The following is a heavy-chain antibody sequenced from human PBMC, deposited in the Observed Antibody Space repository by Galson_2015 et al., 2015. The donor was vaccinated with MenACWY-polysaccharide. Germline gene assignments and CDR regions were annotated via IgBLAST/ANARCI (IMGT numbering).Heavy chain of an antibody. V-gene: IGHV3-11*01. CDR2: ISTSGSAI. CDR3: ARDGGYCSGGTCYPRFDY. D-gene: IGHD2-15*01. Sequence: SLRLSCAASGFSFSDYYMSWIRQAPGKGLEWVSYISTSGSAISYADSVKGRFAISRDNAKNSLYLQMNSLRAEDTAVYYCARDGGYCSGGTCYPRFDYWGQGTLVTVSS. J-gene: IGHJ4*02. CDR1: GFSFSDYY.